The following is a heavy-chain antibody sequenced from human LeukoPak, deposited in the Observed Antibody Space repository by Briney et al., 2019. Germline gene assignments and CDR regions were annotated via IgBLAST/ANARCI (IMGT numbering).Heavy chain of an antibody. D-gene: IGHD3-10*02. CDR1: GFTFSNYW. CDR3: AELGITMIGGV. J-gene: IGHJ6*04. Sequence: GGSLRLSCAASGFTFSNYWMSWVRQAPGKGLEWVSYISSSGSTIYYADSVKGRFTISRGNAKNSLYLQMNSLRAEDTAVYYCAELGITMIGGVWGKGTTVTISS. V-gene: IGHV3-11*04. CDR2: ISSSGSTI.